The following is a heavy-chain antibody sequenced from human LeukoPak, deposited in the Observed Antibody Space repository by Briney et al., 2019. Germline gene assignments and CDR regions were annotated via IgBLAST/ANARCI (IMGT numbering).Heavy chain of an antibody. Sequence: PGTSLRLSCVASGFTFNTFAMHWVRQAPGKGLEWVALTSYDESNKGYADSIKGRFTISRDNSRNTLYLQMNNLRLEDTAVYYCARDLPPLDYWGQGTLVTVSA. V-gene: IGHV3-30-3*01. CDR3: ARDLPPLDY. CDR2: TSYDESNK. J-gene: IGHJ4*02. CDR1: GFTFNTFA.